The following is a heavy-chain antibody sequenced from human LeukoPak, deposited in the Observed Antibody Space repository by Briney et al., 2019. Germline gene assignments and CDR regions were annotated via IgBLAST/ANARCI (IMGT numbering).Heavy chain of an antibody. J-gene: IGHJ6*03. CDR1: GYTFTSYA. D-gene: IGHD5-24*01. CDR3: ARGGEMATTYYYYYMDV. Sequence: GASVKVSCKASGYTFTSYAISWVRQAPGQGLEWMGGIIPIFGTANYAQKFQGRVTITTDESTSTAYMELSSLRSEDTAVYYCARGGEMATTYYYYYMDVWGKGTTVTVSS. V-gene: IGHV1-69*05. CDR2: IIPIFGTA.